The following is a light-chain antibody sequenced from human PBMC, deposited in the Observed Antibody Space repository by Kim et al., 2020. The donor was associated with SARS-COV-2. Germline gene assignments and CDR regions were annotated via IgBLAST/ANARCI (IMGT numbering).Light chain of an antibody. Sequence: AWGRTVTITCQGDSLRSYYASWYQQKPGQAPVLVIYGKNNRPSGIPDRFSGSSSGNTASLTITGAQAEDEADYYCNSRDSSGNHVVFGGGTQLTVL. CDR3: NSRDSSGNHVV. CDR2: GKN. CDR1: SLRSYY. V-gene: IGLV3-19*01. J-gene: IGLJ2*01.